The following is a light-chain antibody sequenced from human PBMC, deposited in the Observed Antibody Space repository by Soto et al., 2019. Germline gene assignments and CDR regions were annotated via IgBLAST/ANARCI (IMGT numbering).Light chain of an antibody. CDR1: QSVSSN. CDR2: GAS. J-gene: IGKJ1*01. V-gene: IGKV3-15*01. Sequence: EIVMTQSPATLSVSPGERATLSCRASQSVSSNLAWYQQKPGQAPRLLIYGASTRATGIPARFSGSESGTDFTLTISSLQSEDFAVYYCQQYNNWPRTFGQGTRVEIK. CDR3: QQYNNWPRT.